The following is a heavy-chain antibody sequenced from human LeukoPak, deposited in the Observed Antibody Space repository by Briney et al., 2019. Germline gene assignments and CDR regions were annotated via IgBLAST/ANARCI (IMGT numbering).Heavy chain of an antibody. V-gene: IGHV1-2*02. D-gene: IGHD3-22*01. CDR3: ARDWPYDYYDSSGYLSY. Sequence: ASVKVSCKASGYTFTGYYMHWVRQAPGQGLEWMGWINPNSGGTNYAQKFQGRVTMTRDTSISTAYMELSRLRSDDTAVYYRARDWPYDYYDSSGYLSYWGQGTLVTVSS. CDR1: GYTFTGYY. CDR2: INPNSGGT. J-gene: IGHJ4*02.